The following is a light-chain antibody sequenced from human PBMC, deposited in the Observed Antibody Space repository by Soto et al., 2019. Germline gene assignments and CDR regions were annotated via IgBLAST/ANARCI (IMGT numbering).Light chain of an antibody. CDR3: QTWGTGIQV. CDR2: LNSDGSH. J-gene: IGLJ2*01. Sequence: QPVLTQSPSASASLGASVKLTCTLSSGHSNYAIAWHQQQPEKGPRYLKKLNSDGSHTKGDGIPDRFSGSRSGAERYLTISSLQSEDEADYYCQTWGTGIQVFGGGTKLTVL. V-gene: IGLV4-69*01. CDR1: SGHSNYA.